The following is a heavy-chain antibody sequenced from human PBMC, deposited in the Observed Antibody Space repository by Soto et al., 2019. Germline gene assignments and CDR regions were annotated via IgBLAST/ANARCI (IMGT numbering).Heavy chain of an antibody. V-gene: IGHV5-51*01. D-gene: IGHD1-26*01. CDR2: IYPGDSDT. CDR1: GYSVTSYW. Sequence: PGESLKISCKGSGYSVTSYWIGWVRQMAGKGLEWMGIIYPGDSDTRYSPSFQGQVTISADKSISTAYLQWSSLKASDTAMYYCARHLGATSSSGFFDYWGQGTPVTVSS. CDR3: ARHLGATSSSGFFDY. J-gene: IGHJ4*02.